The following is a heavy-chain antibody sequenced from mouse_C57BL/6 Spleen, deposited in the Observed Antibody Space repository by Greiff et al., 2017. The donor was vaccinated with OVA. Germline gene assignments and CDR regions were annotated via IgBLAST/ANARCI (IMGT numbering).Heavy chain of an antibody. CDR1: GYTFTDYN. J-gene: IGHJ3*01. V-gene: IGHV1-22*01. CDR2: INPNNGGT. CDR3: APFLYGNFFAY. Sequence: EVQLQQSGPELVKPGASVKMSCKASGYTFTDYNMHWVKQSHGKSLEWIGYINPNNGGTSYNQKFKGKATLTVNKSSSTAYMELRSLTSEDSAVYYCAPFLYGNFFAYWGQGTLVTVSA. D-gene: IGHD2-1*01.